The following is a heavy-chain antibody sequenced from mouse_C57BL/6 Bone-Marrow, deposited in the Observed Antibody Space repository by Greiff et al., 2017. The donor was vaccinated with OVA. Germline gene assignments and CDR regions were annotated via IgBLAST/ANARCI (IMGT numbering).Heavy chain of an antibody. Sequence: EVQRVESGGGLVQSGRSLRLSCATSGFTFSDFYMEWVRQAPGQGLEWIAASRNKANDYTTEYSASVKGRFIVSRDTSQSILYLQMNALRAEDTAIYYCARDDYYWYFDVWGTGTTVTVSS. CDR2: SRNKANDYTT. J-gene: IGHJ1*03. CDR3: ARDDYYWYFDV. CDR1: GFTFSDFY. V-gene: IGHV7-1*01.